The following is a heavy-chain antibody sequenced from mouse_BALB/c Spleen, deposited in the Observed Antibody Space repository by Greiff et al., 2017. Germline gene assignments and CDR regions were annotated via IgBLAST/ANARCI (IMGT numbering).Heavy chain of an antibody. CDR2: INSNGGST. J-gene: IGHJ2*01. Sequence: EVKLVESGGGLVQPGGSLKLSCAASGFTFSSYGMSWVRQTPDKRLELVATINSNGGSTYYPDSVKGRFTISRDNAKNTLYLQMSCLKSEDTAMYYCARRVTGYYFDYWGQGTTLTVSS. V-gene: IGHV5-6-3*01. D-gene: IGHD2-5*01. CDR3: ARRVTGYYFDY. CDR1: GFTFSSYG.